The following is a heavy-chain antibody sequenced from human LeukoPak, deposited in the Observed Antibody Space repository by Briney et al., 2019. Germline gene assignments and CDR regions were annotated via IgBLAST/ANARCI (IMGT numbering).Heavy chain of an antibody. Sequence: GGSLRLSCAASGFTFSSYSMNWVRQAPGKGLEWVSSISSSSSYIYYADSVKGRSTISRDNAKNSLYLQMNSLRAEDTAVYYCARVGTTVTTNDYWGQGTLVTVSS. J-gene: IGHJ4*02. D-gene: IGHD4-17*01. CDR3: ARVGTTVTTNDY. V-gene: IGHV3-21*01. CDR2: ISSSSSYI. CDR1: GFTFSSYS.